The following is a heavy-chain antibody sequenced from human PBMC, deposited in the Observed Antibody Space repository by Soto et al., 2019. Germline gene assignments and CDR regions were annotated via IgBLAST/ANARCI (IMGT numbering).Heavy chain of an antibody. Sequence: TSETLSLTCRVSGAYISDFSWSWIRQPAWKGLEWVGRITINGNTQKNPSFKSRVTMSIDTSRNHFSLNLQSATAADTALYYCARETGENWTYEAHWGPGTLVTVSS. V-gene: IGHV4-4*07. CDR2: ITINGNT. D-gene: IGHD1-7*01. J-gene: IGHJ1*01. CDR1: GAYISDFS. CDR3: ARETGENWTYEAH.